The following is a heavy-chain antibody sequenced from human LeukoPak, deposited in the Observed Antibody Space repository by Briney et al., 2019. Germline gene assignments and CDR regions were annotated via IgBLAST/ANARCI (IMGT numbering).Heavy chain of an antibody. CDR2: IWYDGSNK. CDR3: ARENYFL. CDR1: GFIVSSHY. J-gene: IGHJ2*01. V-gene: IGHV3-33*08. Sequence: GGSLRLSCAASGFIVSSHYMNWVRQAPDKGLEWVTLIWYDGSNKYYADSVKGRFTISRDNSKNTLYLQMNSLRAEDTAVYYCARENYFLWGRGTLVTVSS. D-gene: IGHD3-10*01.